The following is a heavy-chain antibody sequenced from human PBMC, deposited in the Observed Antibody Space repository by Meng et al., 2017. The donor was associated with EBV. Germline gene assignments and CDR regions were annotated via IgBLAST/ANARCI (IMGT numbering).Heavy chain of an antibody. D-gene: IGHD5-24*01. CDR1: GGSFSGYY. V-gene: IGHV4-34*01. J-gene: IGHJ4*02. Sequence: QVQLQQWAAGMLKPSETLAPTCAVYGGSFSGYYWSWIRQPPGKGLEWIGEINHSGSTNYNPSLKSRVTISVDTSKNQFSLKLSSVTAADTAVYYCARGRWLQPGSYFDYWGQGTLVTVSS. CDR2: INHSGST. CDR3: ARGRWLQPGSYFDY.